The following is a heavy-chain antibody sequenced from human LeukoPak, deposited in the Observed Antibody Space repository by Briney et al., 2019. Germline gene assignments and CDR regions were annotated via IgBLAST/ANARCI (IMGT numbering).Heavy chain of an antibody. CDR3: ARVRLSVVVPAAPLWY. J-gene: IGHJ4*02. CDR2: INPNSGGT. V-gene: IGHV1-2*02. D-gene: IGHD2-2*01. Sequence: EASVKVSCKASGYTFTGYYMHWVRQAPGQGLEWMGWINPNSGGTNYAQTFQGRVTMTRTTSISTSYMELSRLRSDDTAVYYCARVRLSVVVPAAPLWYWGQGTLVTVSS. CDR1: GYTFTGYY.